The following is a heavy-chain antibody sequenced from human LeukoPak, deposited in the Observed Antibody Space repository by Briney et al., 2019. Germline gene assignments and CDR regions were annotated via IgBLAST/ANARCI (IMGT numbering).Heavy chain of an antibody. V-gene: IGHV4-39*01. CDR3: ARRGSMGGSFVGAFDI. CDR2: IYYTGRT. Sequence: SETLSLTCTVSGDSFSRNTYSWGWIRQPPGKGLEWIGSIYYTGRTFYHPSLKSRVTISVDTSKNQFSQKLSSVTAAETAVYYCARRGSMGGSFVGAFDIWGQGTMVTVSP. J-gene: IGHJ3*02. D-gene: IGHD1-26*01. CDR1: GDSFSRNTYS.